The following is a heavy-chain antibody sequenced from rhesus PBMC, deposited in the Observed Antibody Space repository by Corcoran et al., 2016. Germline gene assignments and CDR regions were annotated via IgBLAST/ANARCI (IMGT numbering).Heavy chain of an antibody. V-gene: IGHV4-73*01. CDR3: ATSASLDY. D-gene: IGHD1-20*01. CDR2: IYGNSAST. CDR1: GGSISGYYY. J-gene: IGHJ4*01. Sequence: QVQLQQWGEGLVKPSETLSLTCAVYGGSISGYYYWSWIRQPPGKGLEWIGYIYGNSASTNYNPSLKNRVTISKDTSKNQFSLKLSSVTAADTAVYYCATSASLDYWGQGVLVTVSS.